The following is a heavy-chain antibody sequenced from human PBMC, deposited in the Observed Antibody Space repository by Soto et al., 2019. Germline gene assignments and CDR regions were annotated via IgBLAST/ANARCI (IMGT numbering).Heavy chain of an antibody. J-gene: IGHJ3*02. D-gene: IGHD6-19*01. CDR2: ISSSKSNI. CDR3: VRDSGWAFDI. CDR1: GFSFSSYT. Sequence: EVQLVESGGGLVQPGQSLRVSCAASGFSFSSYTMNWVRQAPGKGLDRISYISSSKSNIWYPDSVKGRFTISRDNAKNSLSLQMNSLRDEDTAVYYCVRDSGWAFDIWGLGTMVTVSS. V-gene: IGHV3-48*02.